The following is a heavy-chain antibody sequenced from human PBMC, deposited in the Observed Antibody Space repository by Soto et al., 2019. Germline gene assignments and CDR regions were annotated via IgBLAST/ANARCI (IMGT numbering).Heavy chain of an antibody. CDR2: IRYSGTT. J-gene: IGHJ4*02. D-gene: IGHD1-1*01. V-gene: IGHV4-31*03. CDR3: ARGVLC. Sequence: SETLSLTCTVSGGSVSSGDYCWSWIRQHPGNGLEWIGCIRYSGTTYYNPSLKSRTSMSLDASKNQLSLKLTSVTAADTAVYYCARGVLCWGQGTLVTVSS. CDR1: GGSVSSGDYC.